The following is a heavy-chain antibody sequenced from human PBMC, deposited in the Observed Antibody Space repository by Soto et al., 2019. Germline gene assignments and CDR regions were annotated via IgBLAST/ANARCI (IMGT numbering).Heavy chain of an antibody. CDR1: GGTFSSYA. D-gene: IGHD1-26*01. J-gene: IGHJ6*02. CDR2: IIPIFGTA. Sequence: QVQLVQSGAEVKKPGSSVKVSCKASGGTFSSYAISWVRQASGQGLEWLGGIIPIFGTADYAQKFQGRVTITADESTSTAYMKLSTLRSDDTAVYYCASHGGSSPEGQYYYGMDVWGQGTTVTVSS. CDR3: ASHGGSSPEGQYYYGMDV. V-gene: IGHV1-69*12.